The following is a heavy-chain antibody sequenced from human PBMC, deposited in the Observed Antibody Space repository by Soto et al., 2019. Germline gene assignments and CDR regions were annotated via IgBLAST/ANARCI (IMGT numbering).Heavy chain of an antibody. D-gene: IGHD6-13*01. CDR1: GFTFSSNW. J-gene: IGHJ4*02. CDR3: ARGSSSWYVSFDY. Sequence: GGSLRLSCAASGFTFSSNWMHWVRQTPGKGLVWVSRINSDGSITSYADSVKGQFTISRDNAKNTLYLQMNSLRAEDTAVYYCARGSSSWYVSFDYWGQGTLVTVSS. V-gene: IGHV3-74*01. CDR2: INSDGSIT.